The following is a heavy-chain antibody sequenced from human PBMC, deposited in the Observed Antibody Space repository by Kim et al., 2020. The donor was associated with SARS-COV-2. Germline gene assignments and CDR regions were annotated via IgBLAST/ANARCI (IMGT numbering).Heavy chain of an antibody. CDR2: INAGNGNT. CDR1: GYTFTSYA. D-gene: IGHD3-22*01. V-gene: IGHV1-3*01. CDR3: ARDHYDSSGYWGFDY. J-gene: IGHJ4*02. Sequence: ASVKVSCKASGYTFTSYAMHWVRQAPGQSLEWMGWINAGNGNTKYSQKFQGRVTITRDTSASTAYMELSSLRSEDTAVFYCARDHYDSSGYWGFDYWGQGTLVTVSS.